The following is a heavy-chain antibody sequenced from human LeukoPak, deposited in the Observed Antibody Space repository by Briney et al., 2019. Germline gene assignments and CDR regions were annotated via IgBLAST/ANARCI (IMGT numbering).Heavy chain of an antibody. CDR1: GFTFDDYA. V-gene: IGHV3-9*01. D-gene: IGHD3-3*01. J-gene: IGHJ4*02. Sequence: GGSLRLSCAASGFTFDDYAMHWVRQAPGKGLEWVSGISWNSGSIGYADSVKGRFTISSDNAKNSLYLQMNSLRAEDTALYYCAKGGRIYDFWSGSNFDYWGQGTLVTVSS. CDR3: AKGGRIYDFWSGSNFDY. CDR2: ISWNSGSI.